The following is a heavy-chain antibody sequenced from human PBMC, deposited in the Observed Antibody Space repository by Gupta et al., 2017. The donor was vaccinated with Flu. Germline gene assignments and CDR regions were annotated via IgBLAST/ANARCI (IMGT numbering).Heavy chain of an antibody. CDR3: ASSAMYGVFDP. CDR1: GGAIGSYY. D-gene: IGHD3-3*01. Sequence: TCTVSGGAIGSYYWSWIRQPPGKGLEWIAYIYYDGTTKYNPSLKSRVTVSIDTSKKQFSLSLNSVTAADSAVYYCASSAMYGVFDPWGQGILVTVXS. J-gene: IGHJ5*02. CDR2: IYYDGTT. V-gene: IGHV4-59*03.